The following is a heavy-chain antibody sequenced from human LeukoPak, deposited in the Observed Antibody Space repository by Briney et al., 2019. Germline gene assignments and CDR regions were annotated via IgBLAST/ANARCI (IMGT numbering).Heavy chain of an antibody. V-gene: IGHV3-48*03. D-gene: IGHD4-17*01. CDR3: AKDGDDYGEE. J-gene: IGHJ4*02. CDR2: ISSSGSTL. Sequence: GGSLRLSRAGSGFTFSSYELNWVRQAPGKGLEWISYISSSGSTLYYADSVKGRFTISRDNSKNTLYLQMNSLRAEDTAVYYCAKDGDDYGEEWGQGTLVTVSS. CDR1: GFTFSSYE.